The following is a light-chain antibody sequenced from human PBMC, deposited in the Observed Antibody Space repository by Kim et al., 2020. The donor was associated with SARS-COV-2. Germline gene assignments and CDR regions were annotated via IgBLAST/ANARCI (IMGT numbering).Light chain of an antibody. CDR1: SSDVGGYNY. V-gene: IGLV2-14*03. Sequence: QSALTQPASVSGSPGQSITISCTGTSSDVGGYNYVSWYQQHPGKPPKLMIYDVSYRPSGVSNRFSGSKSANTASLTISGLQAEDEAVYYCNSYTSSDTLVFGGGTQLTVL. CDR3: NSYTSSDTLV. J-gene: IGLJ2*01. CDR2: DVS.